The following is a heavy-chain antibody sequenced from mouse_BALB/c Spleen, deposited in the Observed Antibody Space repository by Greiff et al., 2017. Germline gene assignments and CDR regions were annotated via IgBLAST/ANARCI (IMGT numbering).Heavy chain of an antibody. D-gene: IGHD4-1*01. V-gene: IGHV5-6-5*01. Sequence: EVQGVESGGGLVKPGGSLKLSCAASGFTFSSYAMSWVRQTPEKRLEWVASISSGGSTYYPDSVKGRFTISRDNARNILYLQMSSLRSEDTAMYYCARGLGAWFAYWGQGTLVTVSA. J-gene: IGHJ3*01. CDR3: ARGLGAWFAY. CDR2: ISSGGST. CDR1: GFTFSSYA.